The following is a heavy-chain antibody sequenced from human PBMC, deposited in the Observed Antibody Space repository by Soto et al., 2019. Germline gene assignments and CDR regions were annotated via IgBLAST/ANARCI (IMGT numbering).Heavy chain of an antibody. CDR1: GFTFSSSA. Sequence: VGSLRLSCAAFGFTFSSSAVHWVRQAPGKGLEWVAVISYDGSNKYYADPVKGRFTISRDNSKNTLYLQMNSLRAEDTAVYYCASISSIAARLYYYYGMDVWGQGTTVTVSS. V-gene: IGHV3-30-3*01. D-gene: IGHD6-6*01. J-gene: IGHJ6*02. CDR2: ISYDGSNK. CDR3: ASISSIAARLYYYYGMDV.